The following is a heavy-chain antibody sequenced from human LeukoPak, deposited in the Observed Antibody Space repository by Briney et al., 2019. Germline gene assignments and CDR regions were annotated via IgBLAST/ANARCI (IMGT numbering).Heavy chain of an antibody. J-gene: IGHJ4*02. Sequence: GRSLRLSCAASGFTFSSYAMHWVRQAPGKGLEWVAVISYDGSNKYYADSVKGRFTVSRDNSKNTLYLQMSSLRAEDTAVYYCAKDERNWNYNLASQTYDWGQGTLVTVSS. V-gene: IGHV3-30-3*01. CDR1: GFTFSSYA. CDR2: ISYDGSNK. CDR3: AKDERNWNYNLASQTYD. D-gene: IGHD1-7*01.